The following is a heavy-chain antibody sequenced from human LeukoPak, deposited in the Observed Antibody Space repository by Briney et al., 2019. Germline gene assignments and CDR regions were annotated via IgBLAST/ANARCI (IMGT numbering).Heavy chain of an antibody. D-gene: IGHD5-18*01. V-gene: IGHV1-69*05. Sequence: SVKVSCKASGGTFGSYAISWVRQAPGQGLEWMGRIIPIFGTANYAQKFQGRVTITTDKSTSTAYMELSSLRSEDTAVYYCARDLARGYSYSLHYMDVWGKGTTVTVSS. CDR1: GGTFGSYA. J-gene: IGHJ6*03. CDR3: ARDLARGYSYSLHYMDV. CDR2: IIPIFGTA.